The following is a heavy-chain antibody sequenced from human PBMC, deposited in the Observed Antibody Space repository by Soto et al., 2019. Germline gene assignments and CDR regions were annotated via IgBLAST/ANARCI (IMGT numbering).Heavy chain of an antibody. CDR3: VRDRPHNWFDP. J-gene: IGHJ5*02. V-gene: IGHV3-74*01. Sequence: EVQVVESGGGLVQPGGSLRLSCAASGFTFSSYWMHWVRQVPGKGLVWVSRVDTDGTTTNYADSVKGRFTTSRDTAKNMVYLQMNDLRAEDTAVYYCVRDRPHNWFDPWGPGTLVTVFS. CDR1: GFTFSSYW. CDR2: VDTDGTTT.